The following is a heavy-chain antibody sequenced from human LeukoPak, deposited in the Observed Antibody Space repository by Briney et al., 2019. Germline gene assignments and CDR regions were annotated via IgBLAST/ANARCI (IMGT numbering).Heavy chain of an antibody. CDR1: GFTFTSYW. D-gene: IGHD1-26*01. V-gene: IGHV3-7*01. CDR2: IQQDGSEK. J-gene: IGHJ4*02. CDR3: AGAAGWEQAY. Sequence: PGGSLRLSCAASGFTFTSYWMTWVRQAPGKGLGWVANIQQDGSEKNYVDSAKGRFTISRDNTKNSLYLQMNSLRAEDTAVYYCAGAAGWEQAYWGQGTQVTVSS.